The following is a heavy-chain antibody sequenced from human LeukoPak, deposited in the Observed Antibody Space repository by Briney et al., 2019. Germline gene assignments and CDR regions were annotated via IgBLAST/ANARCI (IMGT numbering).Heavy chain of an antibody. CDR2: IVVGSGNT. J-gene: IGHJ3*02. Sequence: SVKVSCKASGFTFTSSTMQWVRQARGQRLEWIGWIVVGSGNTNYAQKFQERVTLTRDMSSSTAYMELSSLRSEDTAVYYCAAEVRWFGELSAFDIWGQGTMVTVSS. CDR3: AAEVRWFGELSAFDI. V-gene: IGHV1-58*02. D-gene: IGHD3-10*01. CDR1: GFTFTSST.